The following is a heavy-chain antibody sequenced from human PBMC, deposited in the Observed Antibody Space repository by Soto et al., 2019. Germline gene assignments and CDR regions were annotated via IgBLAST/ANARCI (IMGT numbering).Heavy chain of an antibody. V-gene: IGHV1-18*01. J-gene: IGHJ4*02. CDR2: ISAYNGNT. CDR3: ARVKDYYDSSGYYGGRFLDY. Sequence: ASVKVSCKASGYTFTSYGISWVRQAPGQGLEWMGWISAYNGNTNYAQKLQGRVTMTTDTSTSTAYMELRSLRSDDTAVYYCARVKDYYDSSGYYGGRFLDYWGQGTLVTV. D-gene: IGHD3-22*01. CDR1: GYTFTSYG.